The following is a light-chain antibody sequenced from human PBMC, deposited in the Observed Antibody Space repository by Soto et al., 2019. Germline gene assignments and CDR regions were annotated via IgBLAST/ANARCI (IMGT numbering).Light chain of an antibody. V-gene: IGLV2-11*01. J-gene: IGLJ1*01. CDR3: CSYAGRYTYV. CDR1: SSDVGGYNY. CDR2: DVS. Sequence: LTQSGSVSGSPGQSVTISCTGTSSDVGGYNYVSWYQQHPGKAPKLMIYDVSKRPSGVPDRFSGSKSGKTASLTISGLQAEDEADYYCCSYAGRYTYVFGTGTKVTVL.